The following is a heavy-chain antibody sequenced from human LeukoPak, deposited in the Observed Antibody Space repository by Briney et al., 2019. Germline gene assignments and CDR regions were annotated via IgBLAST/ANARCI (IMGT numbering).Heavy chain of an antibody. D-gene: IGHD1-26*01. V-gene: IGHV3-11*04. J-gene: IGHJ3*02. CDR2: ISSSRSTI. Sequence: GGSLRLSCAASGFTFSDYYMSWIRQAPGKGLEWVSYISSSRSTIYYADFVKGRFTISRDTAKNSLYLQMNSLRAEDTAVYYCARERWGGSYYLWDAFDIWGQGTMVTVSS. CDR1: GFTFSDYY. CDR3: ARERWGGSYYLWDAFDI.